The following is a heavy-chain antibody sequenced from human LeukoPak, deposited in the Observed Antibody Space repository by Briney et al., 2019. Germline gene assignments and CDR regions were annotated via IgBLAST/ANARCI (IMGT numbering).Heavy chain of an antibody. Sequence: NLSQTLSLTCAISGDIVSSNIAAWNWIRQSPSRGLEWLGRTYYRSKWYNDYAVSVRSRITIDPDTSKNQLSLQLNSVTPEDTAVYYCAKDCGTGPFACSHWGQGTLVTVSS. CDR3: AKDCGTGPFACSH. D-gene: IGHD2-15*01. V-gene: IGHV6-1*01. J-gene: IGHJ4*02. CDR1: GDIVSSNIAA. CDR2: TYYRSKWYN.